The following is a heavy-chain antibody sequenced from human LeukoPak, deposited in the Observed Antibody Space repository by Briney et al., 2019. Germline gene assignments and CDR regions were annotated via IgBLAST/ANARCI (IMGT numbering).Heavy chain of an antibody. CDR2: VIPILGIA. D-gene: IGHD3-22*01. V-gene: IGHV1-69*10. Sequence: SVKVSCKASGGTFSSYAISWVRQAPGQGLEWMGGVIPILGIANYAQKFQGRVTITADKSTSTAYMELSSLRSEDTAVYYCARDRASTMIVVVSMGYWGQGTLVTVSS. CDR1: GGTFSSYA. CDR3: ARDRASTMIVVVSMGY. J-gene: IGHJ4*02.